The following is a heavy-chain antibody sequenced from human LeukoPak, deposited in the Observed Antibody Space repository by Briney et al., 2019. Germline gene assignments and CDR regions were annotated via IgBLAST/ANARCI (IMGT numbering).Heavy chain of an antibody. CDR1: GGSISSSSYY. CDR2: IYTSGST. Sequence: SETLSLTCTVSGGSISSSSYYWSWIRQPAGKGLEWIGRIYTSGSTNYNPSLKSRVTISVDTSKNQFSLKLSSVTAADTAVYYCARSRRSMYNYDSGGYYTGYFDYWGQGTLVTVSS. V-gene: IGHV4-61*02. D-gene: IGHD3-22*01. CDR3: ARSRRSMYNYDSGGYYTGYFDY. J-gene: IGHJ4*02.